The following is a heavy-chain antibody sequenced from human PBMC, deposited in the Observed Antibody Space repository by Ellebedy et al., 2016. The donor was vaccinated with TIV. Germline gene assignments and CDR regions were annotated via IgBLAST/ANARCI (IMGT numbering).Heavy chain of an antibody. CDR1: GFTVSSNY. J-gene: IGHJ2*01. CDR3: ARSSGDYDSSGYYPNWYFDL. CDR2: IYSGGST. V-gene: IGHV3-66*01. D-gene: IGHD3-22*01. Sequence: GESLKISCAASGFTVSSNYMSWVRQAPGKGLEWVSVIYSGGSTYYADSVKGRFTISRDNSKNTLYLQMNSLRAEDTAVYYCARSSGDYDSSGYYPNWYFDLWGRGTLDTVSS.